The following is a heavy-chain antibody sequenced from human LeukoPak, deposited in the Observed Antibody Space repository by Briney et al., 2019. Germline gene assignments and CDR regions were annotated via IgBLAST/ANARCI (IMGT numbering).Heavy chain of an antibody. CDR1: GGTFSSYA. CDR2: IIPIFGTA. D-gene: IGHD3-10*01. Sequence: SVKVSCKASGGTFSSYAISWVRQAPGQGLEWMGRIIPIFGTANYAQKFQGRVTITTDESTSTAYMELSSLRSEDTAVYYCARVDGSGSYISYWGQGTLVTVSS. J-gene: IGHJ4*02. V-gene: IGHV1-69*05. CDR3: ARVDGSGSYISY.